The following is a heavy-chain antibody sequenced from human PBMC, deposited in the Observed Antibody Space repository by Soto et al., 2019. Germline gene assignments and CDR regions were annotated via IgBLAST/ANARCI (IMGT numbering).Heavy chain of an antibody. CDR1: GFDVTTNC. V-gene: IGHV3-53*01. CDR2: VCTGGAT. D-gene: IGHD1-1*01. Sequence: GGSLRLSCVGSGFDVTTNCMRWVRQAPGKGLECVSIVCTGGATHYADSVEGRFTISRDRSKNTVLLQMNNVRAEDTAVYYCVRDKRTISGIFPGYWGQGTQVTVSS. CDR3: VRDKRTISGIFPGY. J-gene: IGHJ4*02.